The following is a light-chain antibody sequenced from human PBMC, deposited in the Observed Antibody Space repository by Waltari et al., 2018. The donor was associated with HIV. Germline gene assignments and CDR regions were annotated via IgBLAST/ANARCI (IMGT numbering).Light chain of an antibody. Sequence: QSALTQPASVSGSPGQSITISCTGTSRDVGGYNYVSLYQHHPGKAPKLMIYEVSNRPSGVSNRFSGSKSGNTASLTISGLQAGDEADYYCSSYTSSSTLIFGGGTILTVL. J-gene: IGLJ2*01. CDR1: SRDVGGYNY. CDR2: EVS. CDR3: SSYTSSSTLI. V-gene: IGLV2-14*01.